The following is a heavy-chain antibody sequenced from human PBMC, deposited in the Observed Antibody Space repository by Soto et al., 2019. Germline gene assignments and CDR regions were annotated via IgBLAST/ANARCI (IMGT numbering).Heavy chain of an antibody. Sequence: PSQIRPPPCTVPAASLRSSSNYWGLLRQRHGKGLEWIGSIYYSGSTYYNPSLKSRVTISVDTSKNQFSLKLSSVTAADTAVYYCETLRWGSGSPQSSNYGMDVWGQGTTVT. CDR1: AASLRSSSNY. D-gene: IGHD3-10*01. CDR3: ETLRWGSGSPQSSNYGMDV. V-gene: IGHV4-39*01. CDR2: IYYSGST. J-gene: IGHJ6*02.